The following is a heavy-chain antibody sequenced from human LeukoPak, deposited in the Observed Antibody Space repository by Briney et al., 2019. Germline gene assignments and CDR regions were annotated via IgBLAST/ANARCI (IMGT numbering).Heavy chain of an antibody. Sequence: GGSLRLSCAASGFTFSSYSMNWVRQAPGKGLEWVSYISSSSSTIYYADSVKGRFTISRDNAKNSLYLQMNSLRAEDMALYYCAKEDYGGNLDYWGQGTLVTVSS. CDR1: GFTFSSYS. CDR2: ISSSSSTI. CDR3: AKEDYGGNLDY. V-gene: IGHV3-48*04. J-gene: IGHJ4*02. D-gene: IGHD4-23*01.